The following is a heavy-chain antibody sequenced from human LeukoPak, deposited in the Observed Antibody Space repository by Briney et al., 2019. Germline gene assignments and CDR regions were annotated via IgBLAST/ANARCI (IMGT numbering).Heavy chain of an antibody. CDR2: IKQDGSEK. CDR3: AAAGTLYYFDS. Sequence: GGSLRLSCAASGFTFSSYWMSWVRQAPGKGLEWVANIKQDGSEKYYVDSVKGRFTISRDNAKNSLYLQMNSLRAEDTAVYYGAAAGTLYYFDSWGQGTLFTVSS. CDR1: GFTFSSYW. V-gene: IGHV3-7*01. D-gene: IGHD6-13*01. J-gene: IGHJ4*02.